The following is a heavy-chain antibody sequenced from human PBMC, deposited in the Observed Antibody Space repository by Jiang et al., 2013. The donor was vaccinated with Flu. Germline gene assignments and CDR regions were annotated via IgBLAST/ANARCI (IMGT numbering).Heavy chain of an antibody. D-gene: IGHD4-23*01. J-gene: IGHJ5*01. CDR2: IYHSGYT. CDR1: GGSIRSYY. CDR3: AGDAGGDSGFVDS. V-gene: IGHV4-59*01. Sequence: KPSETLSLTRTVSGGSIRSYYWSWIRQPPGKGLEWIGYIYHSGYTKYNPSLKSRVTISVDTSKNQFSLKVSSVTAADTAMYYCAGDAGGDSGFVDSWGQGTLVTVSS.